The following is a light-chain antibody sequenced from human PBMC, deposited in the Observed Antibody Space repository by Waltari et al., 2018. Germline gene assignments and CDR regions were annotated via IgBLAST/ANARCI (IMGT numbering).Light chain of an antibody. J-gene: IGKJ1*01. CDR3: QHYVNLPAT. V-gene: IGKV3-20*01. Sequence: EVVLTQSPGTLSLSPGEGATLSCRASQGISHYLAWYKQKPGQAPRLLIYHASSRATGIPDRCSGSGSGTDFSLTISRLEPEDFAVYYCQHYVNLPATFGQGTKVEIK. CDR2: HAS. CDR1: QGISHY.